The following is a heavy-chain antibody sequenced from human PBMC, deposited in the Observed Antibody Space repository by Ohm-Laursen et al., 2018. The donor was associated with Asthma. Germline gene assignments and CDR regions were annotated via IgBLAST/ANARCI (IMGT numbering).Heavy chain of an antibody. CDR3: VRDDYDNRGYSLDY. J-gene: IGHJ4*02. Sequence: SETLSLTCAVSGGSISSTNWWSWVRQSPGKGPEWIGKFYHSGITYYNPSLKSRVTISVDKSKNQFSLNLSSVTAADTAVYYCVRDDYDNRGYSLDYWGRGILVTVSS. CDR1: GGSISSTNW. D-gene: IGHD3-22*01. V-gene: IGHV4-4*02. CDR2: FYHSGIT.